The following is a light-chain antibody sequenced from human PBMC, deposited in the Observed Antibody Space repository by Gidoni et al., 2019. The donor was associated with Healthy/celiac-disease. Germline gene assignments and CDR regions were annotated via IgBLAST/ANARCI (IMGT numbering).Light chain of an antibody. J-gene: IGKJ4*01. CDR3: QQRSNWPRT. CDR1: QSVSSY. Sequence: EIGLTQSPATQTFSPGDRATLPCTASQSVSSYLAWYQQKPGQAPRLLSYEASNRATGIPARFSGSGSGTDFTLTISSLEPEDFAVYYCQQRSNWPRTFGEGTKVEIK. V-gene: IGKV3-11*01. CDR2: EAS.